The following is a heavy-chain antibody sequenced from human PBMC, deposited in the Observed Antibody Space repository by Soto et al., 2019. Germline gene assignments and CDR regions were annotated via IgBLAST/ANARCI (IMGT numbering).Heavy chain of an antibody. J-gene: IGHJ4*02. V-gene: IGHV3-7*01. CDR3: VRESTWLRHYDS. CDR2: IKQDGSQT. Sequence: GGSLRLSCAASGFTFSDSWMGWVRQAPGKGLEWVANIKQDGSQTPYQPSLRGRFVISRDNTLKTLYLHMSSLGAEDTAVYYCVRESTWLRHYDSWGQGTVVTVSS. CDR1: GFTFSDSW. D-gene: IGHD5-18*01.